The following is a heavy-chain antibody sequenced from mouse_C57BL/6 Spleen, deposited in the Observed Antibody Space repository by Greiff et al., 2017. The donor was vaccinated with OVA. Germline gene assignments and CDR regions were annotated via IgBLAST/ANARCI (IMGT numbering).Heavy chain of an antibody. D-gene: IGHD1-1*01. CDR1: GFTFTDYY. CDR3: ARSFITTVPYYFDY. Sequence: EVKLMESGGGLVQPGGSLSLSCAASGFTFTDYYMSWVRQPPGKALEWLGFIRNKANGYTTEYSASVKGRFTISRDNSQSILYLQMNALRAEDSATYYCARSFITTVPYYFDYWGQGTTLTVSS. J-gene: IGHJ2*01. CDR2: IRNKANGYTT. V-gene: IGHV7-3*01.